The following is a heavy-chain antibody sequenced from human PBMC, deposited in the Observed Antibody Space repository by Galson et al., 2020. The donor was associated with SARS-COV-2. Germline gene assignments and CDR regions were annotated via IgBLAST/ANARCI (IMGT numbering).Heavy chain of an antibody. CDR3: ARVRYDRFYQYGMDV. CDR2: IYYSGTT. D-gene: IGHD3-16*01. J-gene: IGHJ6*02. CDR1: GDSISDYH. V-gene: IGHV4-59*01. Sequence: ETSETLSLTCTVSGDSISDYHWSWIRQPPGKGLEWIGYIYYSGTTNYSPSLKSRVTISIDTSRSQFSLKLSSVTAADTAVYYCARVRYDRFYQYGMDVWGQGTTVTVSS.